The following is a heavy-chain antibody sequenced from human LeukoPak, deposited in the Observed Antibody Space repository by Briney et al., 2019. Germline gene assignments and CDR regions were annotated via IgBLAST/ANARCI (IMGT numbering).Heavy chain of an antibody. D-gene: IGHD1-26*01. V-gene: IGHV3-30*02. Sequence: PGGSLRLSCAASGFTFSTYAMSWVRQAPGKGLEWVAFIRYDGTSKYYADSVKGRFTISRDNSKNTVYLQMNSLRAEDTAVYYCAKETRGSYSDYWGQGTVVTVSS. CDR2: IRYDGTSK. CDR3: AKETRGSYSDY. CDR1: GFTFSTYA. J-gene: IGHJ4*02.